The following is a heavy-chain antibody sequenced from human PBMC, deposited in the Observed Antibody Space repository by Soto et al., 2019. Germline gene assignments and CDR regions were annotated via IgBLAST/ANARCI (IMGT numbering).Heavy chain of an antibody. V-gene: IGHV4-59*08. CDR1: GGSISSYY. Sequence: SESLSLTCTVSGGSISSYYWSWIRQPPGKGLEWIGYIYYRGNTNYNPSLKSRVTISLDTSKNQFSLKLSSVTAADTAVYYCARHPGYYDILTGYSTYYFDYWGQGILVT. CDR2: IYYRGNT. J-gene: IGHJ4*02. CDR3: ARHPGYYDILTGYSTYYFDY. D-gene: IGHD3-9*01.